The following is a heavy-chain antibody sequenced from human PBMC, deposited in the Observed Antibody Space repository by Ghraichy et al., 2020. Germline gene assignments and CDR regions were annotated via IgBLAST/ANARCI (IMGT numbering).Heavy chain of an antibody. CDR3: ARRSSGGSFDN. V-gene: IGHV3-48*02. J-gene: IGHJ4*02. CDR2: ISSSHSTI. CDR1: GFTFNHYT. Sequence: GESLNISCAASGFTFNHYTMNWVRQAPGKGLEWVSSISSSHSTIYYADSVKGRFTISRDNAKNSLYLQMNSLRDDDTAVYFCARRSSGGSFDNWGQGTLVTVSS. D-gene: IGHD6-19*01.